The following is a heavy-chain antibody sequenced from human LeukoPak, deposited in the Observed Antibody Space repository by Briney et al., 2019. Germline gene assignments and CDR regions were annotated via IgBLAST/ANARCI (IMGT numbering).Heavy chain of an antibody. CDR2: IYHSGST. J-gene: IGHJ5*02. CDR1: GYSISSGYY. V-gene: IGHV4-38-2*02. CDR3: ARGTYDSSGYYNNWFDP. D-gene: IGHD3-22*01. Sequence: SETLSLTCTVSGYSISSGYYWGWIRQPPGKGLEWIGSIYHSGSTYYNPSLKSRVTISVDTSKNQFSLKLSSVTAADTAVYYCARGTYDSSGYYNNWFDPWGQGTLVTVSS.